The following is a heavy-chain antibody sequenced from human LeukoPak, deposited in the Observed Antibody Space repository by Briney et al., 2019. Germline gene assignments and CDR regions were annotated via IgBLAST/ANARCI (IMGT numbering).Heavy chain of an antibody. D-gene: IGHD3-22*01. CDR1: GGTFSSYA. CDR2: IIPILGIA. Sequence: SVKVSCKASGGTFSSYAISWVRQAPGQGLEWMGRIIPILGIANYAQKFQGRVTITAAKSTSTAYMELSSLRSEDTAVYYCAIDSSGYYYDYAWGQGTLVTVSS. J-gene: IGHJ5*02. V-gene: IGHV1-69*04. CDR3: AIDSSGYYYDYA.